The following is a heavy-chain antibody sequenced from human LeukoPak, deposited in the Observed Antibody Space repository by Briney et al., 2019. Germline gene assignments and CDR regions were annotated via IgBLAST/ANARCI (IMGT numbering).Heavy chain of an antibody. CDR2: IYYSGST. Sequence: PSQTLSLTCTVSGGSISSGDYYWSWIRQPPGTGLEWIGYIYYSGSTYYNPSLKSRVTISVDTSKNQFSLKLSSVTAADTAVHYCAREPRIVGAITGYWGQGTLVTVSS. CDR1: GGSISSGDYY. D-gene: IGHD1-26*01. V-gene: IGHV4-30-4*01. CDR3: AREPRIVGAITGY. J-gene: IGHJ4*02.